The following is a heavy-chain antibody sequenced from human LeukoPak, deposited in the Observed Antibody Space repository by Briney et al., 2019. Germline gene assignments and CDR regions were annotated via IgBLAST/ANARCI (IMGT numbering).Heavy chain of an antibody. CDR3: ARGSPGTASDY. CDR1: GFTFSNVW. D-gene: IGHD1-14*01. J-gene: IGHJ4*02. Sequence: GGSLRLSCAASGFTFSNVWMSWVRQAPGKGLEWVSVIYSGGSTYYADSVKGRFTISRDNSKNTLYLQMNSLRAEDTAVYYCARGSPGTASDYWGQGTLVTVSS. CDR2: IYSGGST. V-gene: IGHV3-66*02.